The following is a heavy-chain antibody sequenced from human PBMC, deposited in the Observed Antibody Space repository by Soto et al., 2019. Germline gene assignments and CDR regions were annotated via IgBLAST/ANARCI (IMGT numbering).Heavy chain of an antibody. CDR1: GGTFRSYT. Sequence: QVQLVQSGAEVKKPGSSVKVSCKASGGTFRSYTISWVRQAPGQGLEWMGRIIPILGIANYAQKFQGRVTITADKSTSTAYMELSSLRSEDTAVYYCARDLGSNNWFDPWGQGTLVTVSS. CDR3: ARDLGSNNWFDP. V-gene: IGHV1-69*02. CDR2: IIPILGIA. D-gene: IGHD3-10*01. J-gene: IGHJ5*02.